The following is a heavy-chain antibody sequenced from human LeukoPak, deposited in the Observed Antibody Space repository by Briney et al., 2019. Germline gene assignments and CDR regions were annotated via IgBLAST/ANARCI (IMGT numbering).Heavy chain of an antibody. V-gene: IGHV3-48*03. D-gene: IGHD4-23*01. J-gene: IGHJ4*02. CDR2: ISSSGSAI. CDR1: GFTFSSYE. Sequence: GGSLRHSCAASGFTFSSYEMHWVRQAPGKGLEWVSYISSSGSAISYADSVKGRFTISRDNAKNSLYLQMNSLRAEDTAVYYCARGYGGSSPFDYWGQGTLVTVSS. CDR3: ARGYGGSSPFDY.